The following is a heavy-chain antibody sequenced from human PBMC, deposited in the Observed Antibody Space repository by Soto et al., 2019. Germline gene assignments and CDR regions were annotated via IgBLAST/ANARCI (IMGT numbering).Heavy chain of an antibody. J-gene: IGHJ5*02. Sequence: SETLSLTCAVYCGSFSGYYWSWIRQPPGKGLEGIGEINHSGSTNYNPSLKRRVTISVDTAKNQFSLKLSSVTAADTAVNYCARGGSIAARSWRNNWFDPWGQGTLVTVS. D-gene: IGHD6-6*01. V-gene: IGHV4-34*01. CDR1: CGSFSGYY. CDR3: ARGGSIAARSWRNNWFDP. CDR2: INHSGST.